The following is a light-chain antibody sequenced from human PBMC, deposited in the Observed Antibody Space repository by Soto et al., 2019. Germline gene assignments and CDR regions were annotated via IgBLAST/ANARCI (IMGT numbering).Light chain of an antibody. CDR1: TSNIGKNY. V-gene: IGLV1-51*01. J-gene: IGLJ2*01. CDR2: DFN. Sequence: QSVLTQPPSVSADPGQKVTISCSGSTSNIGKNYVGWYRQVPGTAPELVIFDFNKRPSGIPDRFSASKSGTSAALVINGLQAGDEAVYYCGTWDTNLRARVFGGGTKLTVL. CDR3: GTWDTNLRARV.